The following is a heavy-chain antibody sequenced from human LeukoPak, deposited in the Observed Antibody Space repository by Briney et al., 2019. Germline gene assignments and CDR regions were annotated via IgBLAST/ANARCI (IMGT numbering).Heavy chain of an antibody. V-gene: IGHV3-30*02. D-gene: IGHD2-15*01. Sequence: GRSLRLSCAASGFTFSSYGMHWVRQAPGKRLEWVAFIRYDGSNKYYADSVKGRFTISRDNSKNTLYLQMNSLRAEDTAVYYCAGRLGYCSGGSCYPPHYFDYWGQGTLVTVSS. CDR2: IRYDGSNK. CDR1: GFTFSSYG. J-gene: IGHJ4*02. CDR3: AGRLGYCSGGSCYPPHYFDY.